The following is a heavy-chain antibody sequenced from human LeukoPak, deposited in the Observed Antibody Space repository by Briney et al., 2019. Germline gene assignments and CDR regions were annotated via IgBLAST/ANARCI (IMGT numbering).Heavy chain of an antibody. CDR3: ARYSGSSYVFDY. J-gene: IGHJ4*02. CDR1: GDSISSYY. V-gene: IGHV4-59*01. Sequence: KTSETLSLTCTVSGDSISSYYWNWIRQPPGKGLEWIGYIYYTGSTNYNPSLKSRVTISVDTSKNQFSLKLSSVTAADTAVYYCARYSGSSYVFDYWGQGTLVTVSS. D-gene: IGHD1-26*01. CDR2: IYYTGST.